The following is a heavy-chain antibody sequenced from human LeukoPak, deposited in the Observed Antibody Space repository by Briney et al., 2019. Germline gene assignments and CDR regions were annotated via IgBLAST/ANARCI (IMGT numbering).Heavy chain of an antibody. CDR1: GGSISSSSYY. CDR3: ARHTGIAAAGILLWFDP. Sequence: SETLSLTCTVSGGSISSSSYYWGWIRQPPGKGLEWIGSIYYSGSTYYNPSLKSRVTISVDTSKNQFSLKPSSVTAADTAVYYCARHTGIAAAGILLWFDPWGQGTLVTVSS. V-gene: IGHV4-39*01. CDR2: IYYSGST. J-gene: IGHJ5*02. D-gene: IGHD6-13*01.